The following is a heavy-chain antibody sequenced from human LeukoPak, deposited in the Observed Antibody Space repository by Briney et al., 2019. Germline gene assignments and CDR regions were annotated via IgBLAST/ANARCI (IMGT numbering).Heavy chain of an antibody. J-gene: IGHJ4*02. CDR2: ISSNGDAT. CDR3: VRVGNYREFDY. Sequence: GGSLRLSCAASGFTFSYALHWVRQAPGKGLEYVSAISSNGDATFYANSVKGRFTISRDNSKNTLYLQMGSLRAEDMAVYYCVRVGNYREFDYWGQGTLVTVSS. D-gene: IGHD1-7*01. CDR1: GFTFSYA. V-gene: IGHV3-64*01.